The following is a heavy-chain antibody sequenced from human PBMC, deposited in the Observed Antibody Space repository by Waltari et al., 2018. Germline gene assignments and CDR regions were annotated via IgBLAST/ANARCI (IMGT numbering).Heavy chain of an antibody. Sequence: EVQLVESGGGLIQPGGSLRLSCAASGFTISSNYMSWVSQAPGKGLEWVSVIYSGGSTYYADSVKGRFTISRDNSKNTLYLQMNSLRAEDTAVYYCARTQDLYCSGGSCYPGWFDPWGQGTLVTVSS. J-gene: IGHJ5*02. D-gene: IGHD2-15*01. CDR1: GFTISSNY. V-gene: IGHV3-53*01. CDR2: IYSGGST. CDR3: ARTQDLYCSGGSCYPGWFDP.